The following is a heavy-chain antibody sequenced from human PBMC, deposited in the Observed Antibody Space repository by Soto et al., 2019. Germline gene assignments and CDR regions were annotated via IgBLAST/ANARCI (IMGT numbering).Heavy chain of an antibody. J-gene: IGHJ6*02. V-gene: IGHV1-69*13. CDR3: ARDNKMTTEYYYYYDALDD. Sequence: SVKISCKASGCTFSSYAISWVRQAPGQGLEWMGGIIPIYGTANYAQKFQDRVTITADESTSTAYMELSSLRSEDTAVYYCARDNKMTTEYYYYYDALDDWGQGTLVTVSS. CDR2: IIPIYGTA. D-gene: IGHD1-1*01. CDR1: GCTFSSYA.